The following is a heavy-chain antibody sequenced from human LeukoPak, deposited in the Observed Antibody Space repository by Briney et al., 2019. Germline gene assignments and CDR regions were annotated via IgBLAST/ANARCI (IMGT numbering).Heavy chain of an antibody. J-gene: IGHJ4*02. Sequence: GRSLRLSCAASGFTFSSYGMHWVRQAPGKGLEWVAVIWYDGSNEYYADSVKGRFTISRDNSKNTLYLQMNSLRAEDTAVYYCARDLLGYCSSTSCPNSGFPDYWGQGTLVTVSS. CDR1: GFTFSSYG. V-gene: IGHV3-33*01. CDR3: ARDLLGYCSSTSCPNSGFPDY. D-gene: IGHD2-2*01. CDR2: IWYDGSNE.